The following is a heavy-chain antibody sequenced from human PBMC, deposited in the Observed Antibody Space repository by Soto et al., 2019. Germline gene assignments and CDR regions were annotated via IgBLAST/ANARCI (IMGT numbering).Heavy chain of an antibody. V-gene: IGHV3-21*01. CDR2: ISSRNNDM. CDR3: ARDVNGGFCGA. CDR1: GFTFSSYS. J-gene: IGHJ5*02. Sequence: EVQLVESGGGLVKPGGSLRLSCAASGFTFSSYSMNWVRQAPGKGLEWVSTISSRNNDMYYVDSVKGRFTISRDNARNSVYLQMNSLRAADTAVYYCARDVNGGFCGAWGQGTVVTVSS. D-gene: IGHD3-16*01.